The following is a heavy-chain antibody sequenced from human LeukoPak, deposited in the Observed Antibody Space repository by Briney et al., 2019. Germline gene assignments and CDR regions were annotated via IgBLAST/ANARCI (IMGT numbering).Heavy chain of an antibody. CDR1: GFTFSSYA. V-gene: IGHV3-64D*09. CDR3: VKGAAAAVRGSWFDP. D-gene: IGHD6-13*01. Sequence: GGSLRLSCSASGFTFSSYAMHWVRQAPGKGLEYVSAISSNGGRTYYADSVKGRFTISRDNSKNTLYLQMSSLRAEDTAVYYCVKGAAAAVRGSWFDPWGQGTLVTVSS. J-gene: IGHJ5*02. CDR2: ISSNGGRT.